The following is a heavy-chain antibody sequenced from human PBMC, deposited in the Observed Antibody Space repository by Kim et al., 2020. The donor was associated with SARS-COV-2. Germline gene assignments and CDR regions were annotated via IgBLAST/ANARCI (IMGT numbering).Heavy chain of an antibody. D-gene: IGHD4-17*01. J-gene: IGHJ6*02. CDR3: AKDGPATVTTLYGYYYYGMVV. CDR2: ISGDGGST. V-gene: IGHV3-43*02. CDR1: GFTFDDYA. Sequence: GGSLRLSCAASGFTFDDYAMHWVRQAPGKGLEWVSLISGDGGSTYYADSVKGRFTISRDNSKNSLYLQMNSLRTEDTALYYCAKDGPATVTTLYGYYYYGMVVWGQGTTVTVSS.